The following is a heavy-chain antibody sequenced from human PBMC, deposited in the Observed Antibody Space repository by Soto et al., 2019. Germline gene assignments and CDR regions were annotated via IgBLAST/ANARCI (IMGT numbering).Heavy chain of an antibody. D-gene: IGHD3-10*01. CDR3: ARKIENYYGAGSYYKGESNWFDP. CDR2: IFHTGST. J-gene: IGHJ5*02. CDR1: DGSISGSN. Sequence: SETLSLTCTVTDGSISGSNWAWIRQPPGEGLEWIGYIFHTGSTNYNPSLKSRVIMSVETSKNQFSLKLSSVTAADTAVYYCARKIENYYGAGSYYKGESNWFDPWGQGTLVTFSS. V-gene: IGHV4-59*03.